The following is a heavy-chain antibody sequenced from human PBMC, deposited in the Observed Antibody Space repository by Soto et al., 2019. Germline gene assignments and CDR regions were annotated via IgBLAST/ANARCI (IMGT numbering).Heavy chain of an antibody. J-gene: IGHJ4*02. CDR2: ISAYKGNT. V-gene: IGHV1-18*01. D-gene: IGHD3-9*01. Sequence: QVQLVQSGAEVKKPGASVKVSCKASGYTFSSYGISWGRQAPGQGLEWMGWISAYKGNTNYAQKLQGRVTMTTDTATSTAYRELRSLRSDDTAVYYCARVTYYDILSAQGYFDYWGQGTLVTVSS. CDR3: ARVTYYDILSAQGYFDY. CDR1: GYTFSSYG.